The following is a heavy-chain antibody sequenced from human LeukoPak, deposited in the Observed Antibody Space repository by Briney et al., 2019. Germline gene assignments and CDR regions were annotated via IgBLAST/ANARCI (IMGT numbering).Heavy chain of an antibody. CDR3: ARLTMVRGVIIDS. J-gene: IGHJ4*02. Sequence: PGGSLRLSCAASGFTFSSYAMSWVRQAPGKGLEWVSAISGSGGSTYYADSVKGRFTISRDNAKNSLYLQMNSLRAEDTAVYYCARLTMVRGVIIDSWGQGTLSPPPQ. V-gene: IGHV3-23*01. D-gene: IGHD3-10*01. CDR1: GFTFSSYA. CDR2: ISGSGGST.